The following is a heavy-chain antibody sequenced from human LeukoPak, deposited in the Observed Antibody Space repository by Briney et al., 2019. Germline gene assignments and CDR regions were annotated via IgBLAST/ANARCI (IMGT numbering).Heavy chain of an antibody. CDR3: AKHYDFWSGYIRGFDS. Sequence: GGSLRLSCAASGFTISSYSMHWVRQPPGKGLQWVALISHDGRGENYADSVKGRFTISRDTSNNTLYLQMNGLGTDDTAVYYCAKHYDFWSGYIRGFDSWGQGTLVTVSS. V-gene: IGHV3-30*18. J-gene: IGHJ4*02. D-gene: IGHD3-3*01. CDR1: GFTISSYS. CDR2: ISHDGRGE.